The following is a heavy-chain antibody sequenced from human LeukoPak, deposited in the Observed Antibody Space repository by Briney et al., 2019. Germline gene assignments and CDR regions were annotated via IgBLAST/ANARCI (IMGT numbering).Heavy chain of an antibody. D-gene: IGHD3-16*01. V-gene: IGHV3-74*01. CDR2: IHGHGSST. CDR3: VRGLDS. Sequence: PGGSLTLSCAVSGFSFGSVWMHWVRQARGKGLVCVSYIHGHGSSTNYADSVRDRFTISRDNAKKRLYLQMNSLRDEETAVYYCVRGLDSWGLGTLVTVSS. CDR1: GFSFGSVW. J-gene: IGHJ1*01.